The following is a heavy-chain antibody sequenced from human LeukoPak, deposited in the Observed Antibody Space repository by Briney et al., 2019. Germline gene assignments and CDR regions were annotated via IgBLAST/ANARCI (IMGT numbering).Heavy chain of an antibody. V-gene: IGHV3-30*18. CDR2: ISYGGSDK. D-gene: IGHD3-9*01. CDR1: RFTFGTYG. J-gene: IGHJ3*02. Sequence: GKSLRLSCAASRFTFGTYGMHWVRQAPGEGLEWVAVISYGGSDKYYTDSVKGRFTVSRDNSKSTLYLQMNSLRAEDTAVYYCAKDQTSYYYDAFDIWGQGTMVTVSS. CDR3: AKDQTSYYYDAFDI.